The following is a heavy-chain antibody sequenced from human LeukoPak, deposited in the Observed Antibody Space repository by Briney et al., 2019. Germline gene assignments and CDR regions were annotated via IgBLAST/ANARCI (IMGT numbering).Heavy chain of an antibody. CDR3: ARQSVGWPNYNWFDP. Sequence: SETLSLTCAVYGGSFSGYYWSWIRQPPGRGLEWIGEINHSGSTNYNPSLKSRVTISVDTSKNQFSLKLSSVTAADTAVYYCARQSVGWPNYNWFDPWGQGTLVTVSS. V-gene: IGHV4-34*01. CDR2: INHSGST. J-gene: IGHJ5*02. D-gene: IGHD1-7*01. CDR1: GGSFSGYY.